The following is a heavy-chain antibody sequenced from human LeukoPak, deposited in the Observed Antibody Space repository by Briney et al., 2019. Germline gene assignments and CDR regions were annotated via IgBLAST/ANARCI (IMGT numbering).Heavy chain of an antibody. Sequence: ASVKVSCKAAGYSFTTFHMNWVRQAPGQGPEWMGWVNPDNGNTGFAQKFQGRVTMTRDTSISTAYMEMSRLRSDDTAVYYCARVGVGAARNWFDPWGQGTLVTVSS. J-gene: IGHJ5*02. CDR1: GYSFTTFH. V-gene: IGHV1-2*02. CDR3: ARVGVGAARNWFDP. D-gene: IGHD6-6*01. CDR2: VNPDNGNT.